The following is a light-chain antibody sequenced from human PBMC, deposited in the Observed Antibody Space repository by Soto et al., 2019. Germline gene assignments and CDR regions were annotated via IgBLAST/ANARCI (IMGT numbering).Light chain of an antibody. Sequence: QSVPTQPASVSGSPGQSITISCTGTSSDVGSRNLVSWYQQYPGKAPKLIIFEASKRPSGVSNRLSGSKSGSTASLTISGLQAEDEADYYCCSHAGSRTYVFGSGTKVTVL. CDR3: CSHAGSRTYV. J-gene: IGLJ1*01. V-gene: IGLV2-23*01. CDR2: EAS. CDR1: SSDVGSRNL.